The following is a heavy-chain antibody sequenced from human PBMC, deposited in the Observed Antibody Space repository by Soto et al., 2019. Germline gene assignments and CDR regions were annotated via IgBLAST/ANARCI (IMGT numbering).Heavy chain of an antibody. V-gene: IGHV4-30-4*01. CDR1: GGSISSGDYY. CDR3: ARVGGFGATTIDY. Sequence: PSETLSLPCTVSGGSISSGDYYRSWIRQPPGKGLEWIGYIYYSGSTYYNPSLKSRVTISVDTSKNQFSLKLSSVTAADTAVYYCARVGGFGATTIDYWGQGTLVTSPQ. D-gene: IGHD3-10*01. J-gene: IGHJ4*02. CDR2: IYYSGST.